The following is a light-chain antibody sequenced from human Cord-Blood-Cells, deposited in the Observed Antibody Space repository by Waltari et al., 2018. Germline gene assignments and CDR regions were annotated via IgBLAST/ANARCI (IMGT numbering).Light chain of an antibody. CDR3: QQSYSTPL. CDR2: AAS. V-gene: IGKV1-39*01. J-gene: IGKJ4*01. Sequence: IQMTQSPSSLPASVGDRVTITCRASKSISSYLNWYQQKPGKAPKLLIYAASSLQSGLPTRFSGSGSGTDFTLTSSSLQPEDFATYYCQQSYSTPLFGGGTKVEIK. CDR1: KSISSY.